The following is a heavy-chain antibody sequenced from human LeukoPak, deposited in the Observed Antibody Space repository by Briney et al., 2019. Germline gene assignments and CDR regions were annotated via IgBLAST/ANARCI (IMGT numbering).Heavy chain of an antibody. CDR3: AKSRSRDTVTTYYYYGMDV. CDR1: ESTFSNYW. Sequence: GGSLRLSCTDSESTFSNYWMSWVRQAPGKGLEWVAVISYDGSNKYYADSVKGRFTISRDNSKNTLYLQMNSLRAEDTAVYYCAKSRSRDTVTTYYYYGMDVWGQGTTVTVSS. D-gene: IGHD4-17*01. CDR2: ISYDGSNK. J-gene: IGHJ6*02. V-gene: IGHV3-30*18.